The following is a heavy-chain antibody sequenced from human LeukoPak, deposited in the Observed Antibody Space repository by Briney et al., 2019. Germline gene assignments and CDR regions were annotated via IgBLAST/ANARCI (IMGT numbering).Heavy chain of an antibody. CDR2: MNSDGRSR. CDR1: GFTLSNYW. D-gene: IGHD3-9*01. V-gene: IGHV3-74*01. J-gene: IGHJ6*02. Sequence: GGSLRLSSAVSGFTLSNYWMHWVRPAPGKGLVWVSRMNSDGRSRTYADSVKGRFTISRDNDKNTLYLQMNTLRVEDTAVYYCTRDLMDYDVSTGLHHYYMDVWGQGTTVTVSS. CDR3: TRDLMDYDVSTGLHHYYMDV.